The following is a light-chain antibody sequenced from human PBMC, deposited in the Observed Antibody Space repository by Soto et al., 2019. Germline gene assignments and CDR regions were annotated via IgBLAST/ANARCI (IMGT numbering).Light chain of an antibody. V-gene: IGKV1-39*01. CDR1: QSISSY. CDR3: QQSYSTPLT. CDR2: AAY. Sequence: DIQMTQSPSSLSASVGDRVTITCRASQSISSYLNWYQQKPGKAPKLLIYAAYSLQNGVPSRFSGSGSGTDFTLTISSLQPEDFATYYCQQSYSTPLTFGGGTKVDIK. J-gene: IGKJ4*01.